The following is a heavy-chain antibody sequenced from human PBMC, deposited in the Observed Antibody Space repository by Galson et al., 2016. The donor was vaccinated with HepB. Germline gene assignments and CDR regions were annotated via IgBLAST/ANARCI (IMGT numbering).Heavy chain of an antibody. V-gene: IGHV3-21*01. J-gene: IGHJ4*02. D-gene: IGHD4-17*01. CDR2: ISPGSTYT. CDR3: ARDHLDFGDLYYIDF. CDR1: GFTFNMYT. Sequence: SLRLSCAASGFTFNMYTMTWVRQAPGKGPEWVSSISPGSTYTHFSDSVQGRFIISRDNSKNTVDLQMNSLRDEDTAIYYCARDHLDFGDLYYIDFWGQGTLVTVSS.